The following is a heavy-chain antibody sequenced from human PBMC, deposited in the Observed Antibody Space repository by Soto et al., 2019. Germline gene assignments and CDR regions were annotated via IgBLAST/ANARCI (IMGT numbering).Heavy chain of an antibody. CDR1: GYSFSSYL. CDR3: ARRPRAVAGEDYHYAMDV. CDR2: IYPDDSDT. J-gene: IGHJ6*02. V-gene: IGHV5-51*01. Sequence: LKISCKGSGYSFSSYLIGWVRQMPVKGLEWMGIIYPDDSDTRYSPSFQGQVSISVDKSISTAYLQWSSLKASDTAKYYCARRPRAVAGEDYHYAMDVWGQGTTVTVSS. D-gene: IGHD6-19*01.